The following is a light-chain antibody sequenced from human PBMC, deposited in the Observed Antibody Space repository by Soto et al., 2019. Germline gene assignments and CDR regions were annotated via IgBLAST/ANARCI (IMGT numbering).Light chain of an antibody. CDR3: QQYHSYSFT. Sequence: DIQMTQSPSTLSASVGDRVTITCRASQSISLWLAWYQQKPGKAPKLLIYDASSLEGGVPSRFSGSGSGTEFTLTISSLQPDDFATYYCQQYHSYSFTFGPGTKVDI. V-gene: IGKV1-5*01. CDR1: QSISLW. J-gene: IGKJ3*01. CDR2: DAS.